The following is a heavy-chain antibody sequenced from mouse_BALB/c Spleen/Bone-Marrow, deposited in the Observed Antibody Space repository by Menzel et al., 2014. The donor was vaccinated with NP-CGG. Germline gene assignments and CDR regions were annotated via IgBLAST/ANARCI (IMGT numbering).Heavy chain of an antibody. Sequence: QVQLKQSGPGLVAPSQSLSITCTVSGFSLTGYGVNWVRPPPGKGLEWLGKIWSDGSTDYNSALKSRLSISKDNSKSQVFLKMNSLQTDDTARYYCARGGGHPFAYWGQGTLVTVSA. V-gene: IGHV2-6-7*01. CDR3: ARGGGHPFAY. J-gene: IGHJ3*01. CDR1: GFSLTGYG. CDR2: IWSDGST.